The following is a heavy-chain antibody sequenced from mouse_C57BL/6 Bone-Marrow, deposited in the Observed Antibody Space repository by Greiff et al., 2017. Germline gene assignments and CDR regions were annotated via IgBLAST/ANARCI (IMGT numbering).Heavy chain of an antibody. CDR3: ARAASIYYGYGFAY. CDR2: INSDGSST. CDR1: GFTFSDYY. D-gene: IGHD2-2*01. V-gene: IGHV5-16*01. J-gene: IGHJ3*01. Sequence: EVMLVESEGGLVQPGSSMKLSCTASGFTFSDYYMAWVRQVPEKGLEWVANINSDGSSTYYMDSLKSRFIISRDNAKNILYLQMSSLKSEDTATYYLARAASIYYGYGFAYWGQGTLVTVSA.